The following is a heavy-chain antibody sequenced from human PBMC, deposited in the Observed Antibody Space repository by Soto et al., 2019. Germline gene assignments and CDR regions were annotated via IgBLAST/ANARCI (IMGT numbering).Heavy chain of an antibody. CDR1: GFTVKNYQ. V-gene: IGHV3-53*01. J-gene: IGHJ6*02. Sequence: RLSCAASGFTVKNYQMNWVRQAPGKGLEWVSVIYSGGVTYYPDSVKGRFTTIRDTSKNTVYFQMNSLRADDTAMYYCARDPSTTGYYGLDVWGQGTTVTVSS. CDR3: ARDPSTTGYYGLDV. CDR2: IYSGGVT.